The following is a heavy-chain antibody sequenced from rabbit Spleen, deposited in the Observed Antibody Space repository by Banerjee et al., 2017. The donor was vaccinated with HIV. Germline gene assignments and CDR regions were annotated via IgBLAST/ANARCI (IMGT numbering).Heavy chain of an antibody. J-gene: IGHJ2*01. D-gene: IGHD2-1*01. CDR1: GFSFSSGYD. CDR3: ARKYGDNSGGFAFDP. CDR2: IDQVFGST. V-gene: IGHV1S40*01. Sequence: QSLEESGGGLVKPGASLTLTCEASGFSFSSGYDMCWVRQAPGKGLEWIACIDQVFGSTYYASWAKGRFTISKTSSTTVTLQMTSLTAADTATYFCARKYGDNSGGFAFDPWGPGTLVTVS.